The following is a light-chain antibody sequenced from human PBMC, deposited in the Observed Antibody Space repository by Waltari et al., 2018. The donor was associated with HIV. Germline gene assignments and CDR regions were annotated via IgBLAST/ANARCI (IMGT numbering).Light chain of an antibody. CDR1: QSVGTK. J-gene: IGKJ5*01. CDR2: GAS. Sequence: EIVMTQSPATLSVSPGESATLSCRASQSVGTKLAWYQQKPGKAPRFLIYGASIRATGIPARFSGSGSGMEFTLTISSLQSEDFAVYYCQQNSYWLPITFCQGTRLEI. V-gene: IGKV3-15*01. CDR3: QQNSYWLPIT.